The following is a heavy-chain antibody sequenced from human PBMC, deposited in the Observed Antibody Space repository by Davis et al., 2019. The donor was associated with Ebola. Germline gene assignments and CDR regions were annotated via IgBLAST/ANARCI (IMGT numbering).Heavy chain of an antibody. Sequence: GGSLRLSCAASGFTFSSYSMNWVRQAPGKGLEWVSGISWNSGSIGYADSVKGRFTISRDNAKNSLYLQMNSLRAEDTALYYCARLPGIAAAGTAFYYYYGMDVWGQGTTVTVSS. D-gene: IGHD6-13*01. CDR2: ISWNSGSI. CDR3: ARLPGIAAAGTAFYYYYGMDV. V-gene: IGHV3-9*01. J-gene: IGHJ6*02. CDR1: GFTFSSYS.